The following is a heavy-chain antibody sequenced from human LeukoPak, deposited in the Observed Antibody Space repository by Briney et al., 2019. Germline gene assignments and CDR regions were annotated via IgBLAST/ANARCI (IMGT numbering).Heavy chain of an antibody. D-gene: IGHD4-17*01. V-gene: IGHV4-59*08. CDR2: INNRGAT. CDR3: ARYRDGDRDISLDI. Sequence: SETLSLTCTVSGDSITSDYWSWIRQPPGKGLEWIGFINNRGATSYNPTLTSRVTISRDMSKNQFALKLSSVSAADTAVYYCARYRDGDRDISLDIWGQGTLVTVSS. CDR1: GDSITSDY. J-gene: IGHJ4*02.